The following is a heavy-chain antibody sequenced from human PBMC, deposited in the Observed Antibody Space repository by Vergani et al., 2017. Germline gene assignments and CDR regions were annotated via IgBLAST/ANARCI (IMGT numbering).Heavy chain of an antibody. D-gene: IGHD3-10*01. CDR1: GYTFTGYY. CDR2: INPNSGGT. J-gene: IGHJ1*01. CDR3: ATPLWFGELSHLTPGFLDLQN. V-gene: IGHV1-2*02. Sequence: QVQLVQSGAEVKKPGASVKVSCKASGYTFTGYYMHWVRQAPGQGLEWMGWINPNSGGTNYAQKFQGRVTMTRDTSISTAYMELSSLRSEDTAVYYCATPLWFGELSHLTPGFLDLQNWGQGTLVTVSS.